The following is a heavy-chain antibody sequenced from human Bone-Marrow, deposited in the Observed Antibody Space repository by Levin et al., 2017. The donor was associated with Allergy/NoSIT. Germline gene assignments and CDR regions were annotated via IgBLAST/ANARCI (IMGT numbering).Heavy chain of an antibody. CDR1: GLTVSANY. Sequence: GGSLRLSCAASGLTVSANYMSWVRQAPGRGLEWVSALYSDGRTFYADSVKGRFTISRDNSKNTPYLQMNSLRAEDAAVYYCARDPRAHKNAFDIWGQGTMVTVSS. CDR3: ARDPRAHKNAFDI. V-gene: IGHV3-66*01. D-gene: IGHD5-24*01. CDR2: LYSDGRT. J-gene: IGHJ3*02.